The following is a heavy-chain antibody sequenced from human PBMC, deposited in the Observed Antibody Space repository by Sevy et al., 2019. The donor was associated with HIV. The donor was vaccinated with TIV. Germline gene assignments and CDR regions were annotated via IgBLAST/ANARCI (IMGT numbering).Heavy chain of an antibody. CDR3: AREDIRVAGIGYYFHS. CDR2: ISSSSTYI. J-gene: IGHJ4*02. D-gene: IGHD6-19*01. Sequence: GGSLRLSCAASGFTFSIYTMNWVRQAPGKGLEWVSSISSSSTYIYYADSVRGRFTISRDNAKNSLYLQMNSLRVEDTAVYYCAREDIRVAGIGYYFHSWGQGTLVTVSS. CDR1: GFTFSIYT. V-gene: IGHV3-21*01.